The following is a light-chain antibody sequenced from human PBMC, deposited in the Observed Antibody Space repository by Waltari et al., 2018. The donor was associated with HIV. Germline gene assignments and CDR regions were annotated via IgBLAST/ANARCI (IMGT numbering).Light chain of an antibody. CDR2: EDV. CDR1: KLGDKF. J-gene: IGLJ1*01. CDR3: QAWGTSTAV. V-gene: IGLV3-1*01. Sequence: SYDLTQSPSVSVSPGQTATIACSGDKLGDKFVCWYQQKPGRSPVLVIYEDVKRPSVIPERFSGSNSGNTATLTISATQVMDEADYYCQAWGTSTAVFGTGTKLTVL.